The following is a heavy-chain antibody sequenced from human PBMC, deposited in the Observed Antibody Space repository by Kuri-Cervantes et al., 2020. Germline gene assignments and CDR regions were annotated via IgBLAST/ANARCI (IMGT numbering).Heavy chain of an antibody. V-gene: IGHV3-9*01. CDR1: GFTFDDYA. CDR2: ISWNSGSI. D-gene: IGHD2-8*01. Sequence: GGSLRLSCAASGFTFDDYAMHWVRQAPGKGLEWVAGISWNSGSIGYADSVKGRFTISRDNAKNFLYLQMNSLRAEDTAVYYCARVNHQRRYCTNGVCSIYYYYYMDVWGKGTTVTVSS. CDR3: ARVNHQRRYCTNGVCSIYYYYYMDV. J-gene: IGHJ6*03.